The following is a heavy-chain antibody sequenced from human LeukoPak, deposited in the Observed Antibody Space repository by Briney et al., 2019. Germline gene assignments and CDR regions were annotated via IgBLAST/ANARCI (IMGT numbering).Heavy chain of an antibody. Sequence: ASVRVSCKASGYTFFSYNINWLRQAPGQGLEWMGWISAYNGNADHAQKFQGRVTMTTDTSTSTAYMELRSLRSDDTAVYFCARSYSSGWYGYWGQGTLVTVSS. V-gene: IGHV1-18*01. CDR2: ISAYNGNA. CDR1: GYTFFSYN. J-gene: IGHJ4*02. CDR3: ARSYSSGWYGY. D-gene: IGHD6-19*01.